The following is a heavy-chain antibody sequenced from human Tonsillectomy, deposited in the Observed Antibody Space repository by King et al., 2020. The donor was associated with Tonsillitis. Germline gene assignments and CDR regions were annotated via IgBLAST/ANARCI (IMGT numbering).Heavy chain of an antibody. CDR1: GFTFSDYN. J-gene: IGHJ3*02. CDR3: GRDYWGAFDI. Sequence: VQLVESGGALVKPGGSLRLSCSASGFTFSDYNMSWSRQAPGKGLEWISFINPGGIHTDYVASVRGRFTSSIDNAKNSMFLQMNSLRAEDTGVYYCGRDYWGAFDIWGQGTMVTVSS. V-gene: IGHV3-11*06. CDR2: INPGGIHT. D-gene: IGHD7-27*01.